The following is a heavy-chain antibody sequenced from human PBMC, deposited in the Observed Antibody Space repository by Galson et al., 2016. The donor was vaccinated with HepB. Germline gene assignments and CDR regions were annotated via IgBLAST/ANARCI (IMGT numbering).Heavy chain of an antibody. D-gene: IGHD4-23*01. V-gene: IGHV3-23*01. CDR2: ISDSGANT. CDR1: GFTFSAYA. CDR3: VADHGGLDCFDF. J-gene: IGHJ3*01. Sequence: SLRLSCAASGFTFSAYAMAWARQAPGKGLEWVSGISDSGANTYYADSVRGRFSISRDDSKSTLYLQMTNLRVEYTALYYCVADHGGLDCFDFWGRGTRVTVSS.